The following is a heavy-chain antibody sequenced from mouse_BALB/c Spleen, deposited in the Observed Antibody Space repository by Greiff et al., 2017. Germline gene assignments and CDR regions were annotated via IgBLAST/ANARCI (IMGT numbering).Heavy chain of an antibody. J-gene: IGHJ4*01. CDR3: AVGGNPMDY. Sequence: EVKLVESGAELVRPGALVKLSCKASGFNIKDYYMHWVKQRPEQGLEWIGWIDPENGNTIYDPKFQGKATITADTSSNTAYLQLSSLTSEDTAVYYCAVGGNPMDYWGQGTSVTVSS. D-gene: IGHD1-1*02. CDR1: GFNIKDYY. CDR2: IDPENGNT. V-gene: IGHV14-1*02.